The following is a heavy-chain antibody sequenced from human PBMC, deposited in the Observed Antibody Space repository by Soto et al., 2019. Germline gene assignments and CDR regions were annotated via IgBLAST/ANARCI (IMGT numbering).Heavy chain of an antibody. Sequence: PRWSLRLSCSASVFRSSDYAISWFRQAPGKGLEWVSSISDSGTRTFYADSVKGRFAISRDTSKNTIYMQMNNLRAEDTALYFCAKDGIKKDDYWGQGTVVTVSS. V-gene: IGHV3-23*01. CDR3: AKDGIKKDDY. CDR2: ISDSGTRT. CDR1: VFRSSDYA. J-gene: IGHJ4*02.